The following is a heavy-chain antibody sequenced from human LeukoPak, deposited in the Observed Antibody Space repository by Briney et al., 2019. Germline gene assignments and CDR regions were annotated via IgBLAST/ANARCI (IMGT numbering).Heavy chain of an antibody. D-gene: IGHD1-26*01. J-gene: IGHJ4*02. CDR1: GFTFSDYY. CDR2: ISSSGSNI. Sequence: GGSLRLSCAASGFTFSDYYMSWIRQAPGKGLEWVSYISSSGSNIYYADSVKGRFTISRDNSKNTLYLQMNSLRAEDTAVYYCARFYANEWELPHWGQGTLVTVSS. CDR3: ARFYANEWELPH. V-gene: IGHV3-11*04.